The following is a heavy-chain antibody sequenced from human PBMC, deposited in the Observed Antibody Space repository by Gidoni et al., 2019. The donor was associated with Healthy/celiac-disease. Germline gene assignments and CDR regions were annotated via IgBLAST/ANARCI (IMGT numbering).Heavy chain of an antibody. D-gene: IGHD3-16*01. CDR2: ISGSGGST. J-gene: IGHJ4*02. V-gene: IGHV3-23*01. CDR3: AKDRLYGRAPFDY. Sequence: EVQLLESGGGLVQPGGSLRLSCAASGFTFSSYAMSWVRQAPGKGLEWVSAISGSGGSTYYADSVKGRFTISRDKSKNTLYLQMNSLRAEDTAVYYCAKDRLYGRAPFDYWGQGTLVTVSS. CDR1: GFTFSSYA.